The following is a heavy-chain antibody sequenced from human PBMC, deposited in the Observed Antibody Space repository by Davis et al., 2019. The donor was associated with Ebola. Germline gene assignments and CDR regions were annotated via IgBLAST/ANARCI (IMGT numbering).Heavy chain of an antibody. D-gene: IGHD3-16*01. CDR3: ARDRPLDFFFGDYYGMDV. Sequence: GESLKISCAASGFSFSSCSMNWVRQAPGKGLEWVSSISSSSTSRYYVDSVKGRFTISRDNAKNSLYLQMNSLRVEDTAVYYCARDRPLDFFFGDYYGMDVWGQGTTVTVSS. CDR1: GFSFSSCS. CDR2: ISSSSTSR. J-gene: IGHJ6*02. V-gene: IGHV3-21*06.